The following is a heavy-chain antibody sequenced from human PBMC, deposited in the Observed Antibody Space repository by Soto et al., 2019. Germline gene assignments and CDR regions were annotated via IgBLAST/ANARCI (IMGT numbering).Heavy chain of an antibody. J-gene: IGHJ6*02. CDR2: IKQDGSEK. D-gene: IGHD3-3*01. CDR3: ARDEVYYDFWSGYPTRNYYYYYGMDV. V-gene: IGHV3-7*05. CDR1: GFTFSSYW. Sequence: GGSLRLSCAASGFTFSSYWMSWVRQAPGKGLEWVANIKQDGSEKYYVDSVKGRFTISRDNAKNSLYLQMNSLRAEDTAVYYCARDEVYYDFWSGYPTRNYYYYYGMDVWGQGTTVTVSS.